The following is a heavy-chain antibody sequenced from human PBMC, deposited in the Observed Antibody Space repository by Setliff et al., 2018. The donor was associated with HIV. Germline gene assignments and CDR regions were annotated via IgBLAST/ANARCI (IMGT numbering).Heavy chain of an antibody. CDR1: GYSFTNYW. CDR2: IDPSDFYI. CDR3: ARQPRGYRYGDGVYLDY. V-gene: IGHV5-10-1*01. Sequence: PGESLKISCKGSGYSFTNYWINWVRQMPGKGLEWMGRIDPSDFYIKYSPSFQGHVTISADRSITTAYLQWSSLRASDTATYYCARQPRGYRYGDGVYLDYWGQGTPVTVSS. D-gene: IGHD5-18*01. J-gene: IGHJ4*02.